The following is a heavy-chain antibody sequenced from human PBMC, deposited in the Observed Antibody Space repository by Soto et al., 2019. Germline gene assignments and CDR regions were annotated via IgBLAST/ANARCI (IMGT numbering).Heavy chain of an antibody. Sequence: GGSLRLSCAASGFTFNNYAINWVRQSPGKGLEWVSAISSNGGSTYYADSVKGRFTISRDNSKNTLYLQMSSLRAEDTAVYYCVKGPYYYGSGSYNWFDPWGRGTLVTSPQ. CDR2: ISSNGGST. J-gene: IGHJ5*02. D-gene: IGHD3-10*01. CDR3: VKGPYYYGSGSYNWFDP. V-gene: IGHV3-64D*06. CDR1: GFTFNNYA.